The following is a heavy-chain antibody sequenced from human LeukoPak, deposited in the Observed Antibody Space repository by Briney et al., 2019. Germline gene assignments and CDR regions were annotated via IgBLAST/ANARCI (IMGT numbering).Heavy chain of an antibody. CDR1: GVTFSSYE. Sequence: GGSLRLSCAASGVTFSSYEMNWVRQDPGEGLDWVSYISTSGSTIYYADSVKGRFTISRDNAKNSLYLQMNSLRAEDTAVYYCATSRGSWPDYFDYWGQGTLVTVSS. J-gene: IGHJ4*02. CDR3: ATSRGSWPDYFDY. D-gene: IGHD6-13*01. V-gene: IGHV3-48*03. CDR2: ISTSGSTI.